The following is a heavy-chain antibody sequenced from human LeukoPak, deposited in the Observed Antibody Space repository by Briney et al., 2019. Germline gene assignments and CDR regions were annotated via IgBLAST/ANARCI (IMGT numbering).Heavy chain of an antibody. D-gene: IGHD3-10*01. Sequence: ASVKVSCKVSGYTLTELSMHWVRQAPGKGLEWMGGFDPEDAETIYAQKFQGGVTMTEDTSTDTAYMELSSLRSEDTAVYYCATENASGSYFDYWGQGTLVTVTS. V-gene: IGHV1-24*01. J-gene: IGHJ4*02. CDR2: FDPEDAET. CDR1: GYTLTELS. CDR3: ATENASGSYFDY.